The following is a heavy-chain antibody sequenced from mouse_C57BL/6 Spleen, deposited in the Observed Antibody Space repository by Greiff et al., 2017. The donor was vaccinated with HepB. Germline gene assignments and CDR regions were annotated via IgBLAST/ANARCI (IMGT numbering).Heavy chain of an antibody. V-gene: IGHV1-15*01. D-gene: IGHD2-3*01. CDR3: TRGRWLLPFDY. J-gene: IGHJ2*01. Sequence: VQLQQSGAELVRPGASVTLSCKASGYTFTDYEMHWVKQTPVHGLEWIGAIDPETGGTAYNQKFKGKAILTADKSSSTAYMELRSLTSEDSAVYYCTRGRWLLPFDYWGQGTTLTVSS. CDR1: GYTFTDYE. CDR2: IDPETGGT.